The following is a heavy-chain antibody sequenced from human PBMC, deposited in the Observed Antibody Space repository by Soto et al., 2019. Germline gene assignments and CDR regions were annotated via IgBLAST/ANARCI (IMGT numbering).Heavy chain of an antibody. CDR2: IYYSGST. J-gene: IGHJ4*02. CDR1: GGSISSGGYY. D-gene: IGHD1-26*01. V-gene: IGHV4-31*03. Sequence: TLSLTSIVSGGSISSGGYYCSWIRQHPGKGLDRIGYIYYSGSTYYNPSLKSRVTISVDTSKNQFSLKLSSVTAADTAVYYCASLAWAVGATFDYWGQGTLVTVSS. CDR3: ASLAWAVGATFDY.